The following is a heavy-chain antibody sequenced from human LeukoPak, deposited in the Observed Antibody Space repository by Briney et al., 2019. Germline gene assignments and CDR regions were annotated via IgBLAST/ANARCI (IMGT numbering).Heavy chain of an antibody. V-gene: IGHV1-2*06. CDR1: GYTFSGSY. Sequence: ASVEVSCKASGYTFSGSYIHWVRQAPGQGLEWMGRINPNSGDTNFAQTFQGRVTMTRDTSITTAYMELSSLTSDDTAVYFCARSAEHCNNGVCFTDYYMDVWGKGTTVTVSS. CDR2: INPNSGDT. J-gene: IGHJ6*03. CDR3: ARSAEHCNNGVCFTDYYMDV. D-gene: IGHD2-8*01.